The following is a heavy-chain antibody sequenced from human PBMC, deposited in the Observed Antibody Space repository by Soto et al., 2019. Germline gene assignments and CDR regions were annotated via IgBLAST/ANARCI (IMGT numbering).Heavy chain of an antibody. CDR3: AKTGYCSGGRCYPIDY. CDR1: GFTFSSYA. Sequence: PGGSLRLSCAASGFTFSSYAMSWVRQAPGKGLEWVSAISGSGGSTYYADSVKGRFTISRDNSKNTLYLQMNSLRAEDTAVYYCAKTGYCSGGRCYPIDYWGQGTLVTVSS. CDR2: ISGSGGST. J-gene: IGHJ4*02. V-gene: IGHV3-23*01. D-gene: IGHD2-15*01.